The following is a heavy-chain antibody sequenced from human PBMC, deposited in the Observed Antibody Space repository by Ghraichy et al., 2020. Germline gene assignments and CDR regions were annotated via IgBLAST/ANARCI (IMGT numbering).Heavy chain of an antibody. CDR3: VREGYSGQLGY. D-gene: IGHD5-12*01. CDR1: GFTFSSYS. J-gene: IGHJ4*02. Sequence: GGSLRLSCAASGFTFSSYSMNWVRQAPGKGLEWVSYISTSSSSIYYADSVKGRFTISRDNAKNSLYLQMNSLRAEDTAVYYCVREGYSGQLGYWGQGTLVTVSS. CDR2: ISTSSSSI. V-gene: IGHV3-48*01.